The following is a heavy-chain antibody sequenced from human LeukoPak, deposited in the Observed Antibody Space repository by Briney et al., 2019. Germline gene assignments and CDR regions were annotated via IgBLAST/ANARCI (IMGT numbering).Heavy chain of an antibody. CDR3: ARGAYYYGSGSRSGWFDP. J-gene: IGHJ5*02. Sequence: SETLSLTCTDSGGSISSYYWSWIRQPAGKGLEWIGRIYTSGSTNYNPSLKSRVTMSVDTSKNQFSLKLSSVTAADTAVYYCARGAYYYGSGSRSGWFDPWGQGTLVTVSS. D-gene: IGHD3-10*01. CDR1: GGSISSYY. V-gene: IGHV4-4*07. CDR2: IYTSGST.